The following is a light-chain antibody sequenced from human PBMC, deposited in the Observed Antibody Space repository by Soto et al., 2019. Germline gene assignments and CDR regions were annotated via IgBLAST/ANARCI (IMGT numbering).Light chain of an antibody. CDR1: SPNIGSNT. Sequence: QSVLSHPRPASETPAQRVTISCSGSSPNIGSNTVNWYQQLPGTAPKLLIYSNNQRPSGVPDRFSGSKSGTSASLAISGLQSEDEAEYRCCSYTNTATYVFGTGTKVTVL. V-gene: IGLV1-44*01. CDR2: SNN. CDR3: CSYTNTATYV. J-gene: IGLJ1*01.